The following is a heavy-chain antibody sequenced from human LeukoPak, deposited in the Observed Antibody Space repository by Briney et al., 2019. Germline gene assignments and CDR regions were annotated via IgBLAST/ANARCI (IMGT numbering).Heavy chain of an antibody. D-gene: IGHD1-26*01. Sequence: SETLSLTCTVSGGSISSYYWSWIRHPARKGLEWIGRIYTSGSTNYNPSLKSRVTMSVDTSKNQFSLKLSSVTAADTAVYYCARGGPEWELNPFDYWGQGTLVTVSS. V-gene: IGHV4-4*07. J-gene: IGHJ4*02. CDR3: ARGGPEWELNPFDY. CDR2: IYTSGST. CDR1: GGSISSYY.